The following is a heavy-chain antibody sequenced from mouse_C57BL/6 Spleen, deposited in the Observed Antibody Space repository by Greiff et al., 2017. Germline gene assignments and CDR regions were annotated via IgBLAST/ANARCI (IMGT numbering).Heavy chain of an antibody. CDR2: IYPGDGDT. CDR3: ARDGNYGGFYYFDY. CDR1: GYAFSSSW. Sequence: VQLQQSGPELVKPGASVKISCKASGYAFSSSWMNWVKQRPGKGLEWIGRIYPGDGDTNYNGKFKGKATLTADKSSSTAYMQLSSLTSEDSAVYFCARDGNYGGFYYFDYWGQGTTLTVSS. V-gene: IGHV1-82*01. J-gene: IGHJ2*01. D-gene: IGHD2-1*01.